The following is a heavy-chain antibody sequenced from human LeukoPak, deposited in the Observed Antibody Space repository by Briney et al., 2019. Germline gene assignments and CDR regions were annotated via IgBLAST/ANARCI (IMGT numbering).Heavy chain of an antibody. J-gene: IGHJ5*02. D-gene: IGHD6-13*01. CDR1: GGSFSGYY. V-gene: IGHV4-34*01. CDR3: ARDGIAAAGKSWFDP. CDR2: INHSGST. Sequence: SETLSLTCAVYGGSFSGYYWSWIRQPPGKGLEWIGEINHSGSTNYNPSLKSRVTISVDTSKNQFSLKLSSVTAADTAVYYCARDGIAAAGKSWFDPWGQGTLVTVSS.